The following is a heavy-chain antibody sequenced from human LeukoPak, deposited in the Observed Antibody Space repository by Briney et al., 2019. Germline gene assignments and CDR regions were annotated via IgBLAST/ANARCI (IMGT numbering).Heavy chain of an antibody. CDR2: ISYDGTNE. V-gene: IGHV3-30*03. CDR1: GSTFSVYG. J-gene: IGHJ4*02. Sequence: GGSLRLSCAASGSTFSVYGMHWVRQAPGKGLEWVAGISYDGTNEYYVDSVKGRFTISRDNSKDTLYLQISSLRAEGTAVYYCTREEEASVGFDYWGQGTLVTVSS. D-gene: IGHD2-15*01. CDR3: TREEEASVGFDY.